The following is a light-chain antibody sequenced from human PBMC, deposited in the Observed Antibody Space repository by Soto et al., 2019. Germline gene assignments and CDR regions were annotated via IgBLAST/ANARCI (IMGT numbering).Light chain of an antibody. CDR2: EYT. CDR1: SSDPENYHV. V-gene: IGLV2-23*01. CDR3: SSSVRSRTWV. J-gene: IGLJ3*02. Sequence: QSALTQPASVSGSPGQSITISCTGASSDPENYHVVSWYQHHPGKAPKLIIYEYTKRPSGVSNRFSGSKSGNTASLTISGLQPEDGADYHFSSSVRSRTWVFGGGTKLTFL.